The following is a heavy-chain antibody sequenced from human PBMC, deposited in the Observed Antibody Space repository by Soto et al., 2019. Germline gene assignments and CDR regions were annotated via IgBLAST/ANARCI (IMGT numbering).Heavy chain of an antibody. V-gene: IGHV1-18*01. J-gene: IGHJ4*02. CDR2: ITTDKGKT. CDR3: ATRSPAFDY. Sequence: QVQLVQSGPEVKKPGASVKVSCKTSGYIFTSYGISWVRQAPGQGLEWMGWITTDKGKTTYAQKFHGRVTMATDTSTSTAYMEMRSLRSDDTAVYYCATRSPAFDYWGQGTLVTVSS. CDR1: GYIFTSYG.